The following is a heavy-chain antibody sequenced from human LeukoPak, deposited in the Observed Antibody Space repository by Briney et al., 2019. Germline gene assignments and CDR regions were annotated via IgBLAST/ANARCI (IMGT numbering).Heavy chain of an antibody. V-gene: IGHV3-21*01. CDR2: ISSSSSYI. D-gene: IGHD3-22*01. CDR1: GFTFSSYS. J-gene: IGHJ4*02. CDR3: ARKDSSGYYFPIDY. Sequence: NPGGSLRLSCAASGFTFSSYSMNWVRQAPGKGPEWVSSISSSSSYIYYADSVKGRFTISRDNAKNSLYLQMNSLRAEDTAVYYCARKDSSGYYFPIDYWGQGTLVTVSS.